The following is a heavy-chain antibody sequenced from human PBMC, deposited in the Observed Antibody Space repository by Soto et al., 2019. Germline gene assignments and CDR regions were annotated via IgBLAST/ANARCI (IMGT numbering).Heavy chain of an antibody. Sequence: QVQLQQWGAGLLKPSETLSLTCAVYGGSFSGYYWSWIRQPPGKGLEWIGEINHSGSTNYNPSLKSRVTTYNPPLKSRVTISVDTSKNQFSLKLSSVTAADTAVYYCARGKHLFSAYYAQFHRDNWFDPWGQGTLVTVSS. D-gene: IGHD1-26*01. CDR2: INHSGST. V-gene: IGHV4-34*01. J-gene: IGHJ5*02. CDR3: ARGKHLFSAYYAQFHRDNWFDP. CDR1: GGSFSGYY.